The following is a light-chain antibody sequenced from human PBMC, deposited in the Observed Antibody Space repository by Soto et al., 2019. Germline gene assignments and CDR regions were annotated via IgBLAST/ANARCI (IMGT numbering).Light chain of an antibody. CDR2: DTS. V-gene: IGLV7-46*01. CDR1: TGAVASGHY. J-gene: IGLJ2*01. Sequence: QAVVTQEPSLTVSPGGTVTLTCGSSTGAVASGHYPYWFQQKPGQAPRTLIYDTSKKRSWTPARFSGSLLGGKAALTLSGAQPEDEADYYCLLSYSDAVAFGGGTKLTVL. CDR3: LLSYSDAVA.